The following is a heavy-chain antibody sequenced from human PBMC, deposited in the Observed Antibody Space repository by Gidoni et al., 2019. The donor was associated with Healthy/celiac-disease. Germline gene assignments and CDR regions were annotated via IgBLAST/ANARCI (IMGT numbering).Heavy chain of an antibody. CDR2: INSDGSST. Sequence: EVHLVESGGGLVTPGGSLRLSCAASGFTFRRSWMHWVRQAPGKGLVWVSRINSDGSSTSYADSVKGRFTISRDNAKNTLYLQMNSLRAEDTAVYYCARVNYDFWSGAGNWFDPWGQGTLVTVSS. J-gene: IGHJ5*02. CDR1: GFTFRRSW. CDR3: ARVNYDFWSGAGNWFDP. V-gene: IGHV3-74*01. D-gene: IGHD3-3*01.